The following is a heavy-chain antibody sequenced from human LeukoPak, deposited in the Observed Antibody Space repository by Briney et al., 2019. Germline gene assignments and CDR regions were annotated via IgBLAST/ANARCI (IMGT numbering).Heavy chain of an antibody. D-gene: IGHD3-9*01. CDR1: GGSISSGSYY. J-gene: IGHJ6*03. CDR3: ARAYYDILTGYYNVISGWVPPYYYYMDV. CDR2: IYTSGST. V-gene: IGHV4-61*02. Sequence: PSETLSLTCTVSGGSISSGSYYWSWIRQPAGKGLEWIGRIYTSGSTNYNPSLKSRVTISIDTSKNQFSLKLSSVTAADTAVYYCARAYYDILTGYYNVISGWVPPYYYYMDVWGKGTTVTVSS.